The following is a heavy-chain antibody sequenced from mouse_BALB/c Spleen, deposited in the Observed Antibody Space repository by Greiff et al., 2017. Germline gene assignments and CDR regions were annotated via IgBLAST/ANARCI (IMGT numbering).Heavy chain of an antibody. J-gene: IGHJ4*01. Sequence: DVQLVESGGGLVQPGGSLKLSCAASGFTFSSYTMSWVRQTPEKRLEWVAYISNGGGSTYYPDTVKGRFTISRDNAKNTLYLQMSSLKSEDTAMYYCARHGRLGPLYAMDYWGQGTSVTVSS. CDR2: ISNGGGST. D-gene: IGHD1-2*01. CDR3: ARHGRLGPLYAMDY. CDR1: GFTFSSYT. V-gene: IGHV5-12-2*01.